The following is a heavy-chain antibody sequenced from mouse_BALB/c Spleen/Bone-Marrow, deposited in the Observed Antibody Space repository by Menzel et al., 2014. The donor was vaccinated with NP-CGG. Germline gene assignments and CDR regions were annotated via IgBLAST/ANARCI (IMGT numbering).Heavy chain of an antibody. Sequence: VQLQQSGPELVKPGASVKVSCKASGYSFTDYNMYWVKQSHGKSLGWIGYIDPYNGGTSYNQKFKGKATLTVDTSSSXXXXXXNSLTSEDSAVYYCARGGNYPYFDYWGQGTTLTVSS. J-gene: IGHJ2*01. D-gene: IGHD2-1*01. CDR1: GYSFTDYN. CDR2: IDPYNGGT. CDR3: ARGGNYPYFDY. V-gene: IGHV1S135*01.